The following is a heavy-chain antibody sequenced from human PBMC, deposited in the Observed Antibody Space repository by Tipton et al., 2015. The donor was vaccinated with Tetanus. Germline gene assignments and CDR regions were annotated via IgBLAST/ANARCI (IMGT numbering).Heavy chain of an antibody. CDR2: IYPDDSDT. Sequence: QLVQSGAEVKKPGESLKISCKASGYDFNYYWIGWVRQMPGKGLEWMGLIYPDDSDTRYSPSFQGQATLSADESISTAYLQWSSLKASDTAIYYCASFSDGYFDYWGQGTLVTVSS. CDR3: ASFSDGYFDY. D-gene: IGHD2-15*01. CDR1: GYDFNYYW. V-gene: IGHV5-51*01. J-gene: IGHJ4*02.